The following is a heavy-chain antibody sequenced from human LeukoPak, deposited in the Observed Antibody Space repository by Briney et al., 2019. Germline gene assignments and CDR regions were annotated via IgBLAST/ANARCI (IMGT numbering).Heavy chain of an antibody. J-gene: IGHJ4*02. CDR2: ISYDGSNK. CDR1: GFTFSSYG. V-gene: IGHV3-30*18. CDR3: AKDGPLAVFDY. D-gene: IGHD3/OR15-3a*01. Sequence: GGSLRLSCAASGFTFSSYGMHWVRQAPGKGLEWVAVISYDGSNKYYADSVKGRFTISRDNSKNTLYLQMNSLRAEDTAVYYCAKDGPLAVFDYWGQGTPVTVSS.